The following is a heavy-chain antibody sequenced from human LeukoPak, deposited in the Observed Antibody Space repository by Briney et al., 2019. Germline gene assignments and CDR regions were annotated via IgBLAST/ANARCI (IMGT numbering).Heavy chain of an antibody. CDR1: GGSFSGNY. V-gene: IGHV4-34*01. J-gene: IGHJ5*02. CDR2: INHSGST. CDR3: ASTNYRKRGSSWYVDWFDP. Sequence: PSETLSLTCAVYGGSFSGNYWSWIRQPPGKGLEWIGEINHSGSTNYNPSLKSRVTISVDTSRNQFSLKLSSVTAADTAVYYCASTNYRKRGSSWYVDWFDPWGQGTLVTVSS. D-gene: IGHD6-13*01.